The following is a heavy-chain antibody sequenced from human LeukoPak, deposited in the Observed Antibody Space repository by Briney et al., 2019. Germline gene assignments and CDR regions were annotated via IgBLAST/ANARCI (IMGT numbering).Heavy chain of an antibody. D-gene: IGHD5-24*01. V-gene: IGHV4-4*07. CDR1: GGSISSYY. J-gene: IGHJ6*03. CDR2: INFAGST. CDR3: ARAPTNYYYYYMDV. Sequence: PSETLSLTCTVSGGSISSYYWSWIRQPAGKGLEWIGRINFAGSTNYNPSLKSRVTMSVDTSKNQFSLKLSSVTAADTAVYYCARAPTNYYYYYMDVWGKGTTVTVSS.